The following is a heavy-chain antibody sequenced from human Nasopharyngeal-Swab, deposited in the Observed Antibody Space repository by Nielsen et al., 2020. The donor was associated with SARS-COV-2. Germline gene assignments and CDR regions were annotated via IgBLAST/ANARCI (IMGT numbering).Heavy chain of an antibody. J-gene: IGHJ4*02. D-gene: IGHD1-26*01. CDR3: ARLGGGGGNY. CDR1: GLTFSSYA. Sequence: GGSLRLSCEASGLTFSSYAMHWVRQAPGKGLEWVAVISYDGSNKYYADSVKGRFTISRDNSKNTLYLQMNSLRAEDTAVYYCARLGGGGGNYWGQGTLVTVSS. CDR2: ISYDGSNK. V-gene: IGHV3-30*04.